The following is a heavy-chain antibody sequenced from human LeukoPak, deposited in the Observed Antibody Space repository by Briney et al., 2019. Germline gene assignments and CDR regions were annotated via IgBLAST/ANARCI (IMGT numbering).Heavy chain of an antibody. Sequence: ASVKVSCKASGYTFTSYGISWVRQAPGQGLEWMGWISAYNGNTNYAQKLQGRVTMTTDTSTSTAYMELRSLRSDDTAVYYCARASFPSGGSSRYGMDVWGQGTTVTVSS. CDR3: ARASFPSGGSSRYGMDV. V-gene: IGHV1-18*01. CDR1: GYTFTSYG. CDR2: ISAYNGNT. D-gene: IGHD2-15*01. J-gene: IGHJ6*02.